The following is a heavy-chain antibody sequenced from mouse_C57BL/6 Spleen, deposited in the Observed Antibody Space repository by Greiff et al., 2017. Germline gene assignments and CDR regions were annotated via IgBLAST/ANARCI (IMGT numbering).Heavy chain of an antibody. CDR2: IYPGSGST. V-gene: IGHV1-55*01. D-gene: IGHD2-3*01. CDR3: ATSPSYDGYGDAMDY. CDR1: GYTFTSYW. Sequence: QVQLQQPGAELVKPGASVKMSCKASGYTFTSYWITWVKQRPGQGLEWIGDIYPGSGSTNYNEKFKSKATLTVDTSSSTAYMQLSSLTSEDSAVYYCATSPSYDGYGDAMDYWGQGTSVTVSS. J-gene: IGHJ4*01.